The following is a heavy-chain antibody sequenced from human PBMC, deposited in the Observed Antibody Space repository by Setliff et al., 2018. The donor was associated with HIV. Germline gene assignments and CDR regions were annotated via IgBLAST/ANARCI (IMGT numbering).Heavy chain of an antibody. CDR2: IYYSGST. CDR3: ARDLLGHCSSTSCHSHYMDV. CDR1: GGSISSYY. V-gene: IGHV4-59*01. D-gene: IGHD2-2*01. J-gene: IGHJ6*03. Sequence: SETLSLTCTVSGGSISSYYWSWIRQPPGKGLEWIGYIYYSGSTNYNPSLKSRVTISVDTSKNQFSLKLSSVTAADTAVYYCARDLLGHCSSTSCHSHYMDVWGKGTTVTVSS.